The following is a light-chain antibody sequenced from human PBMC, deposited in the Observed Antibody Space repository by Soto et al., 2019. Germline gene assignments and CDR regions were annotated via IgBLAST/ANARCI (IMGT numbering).Light chain of an antibody. CDR1: QGISSW. V-gene: IGKV1-12*01. CDR2: AAS. Sequence: DIQMTQSPSSVSASVGDRVTITCRASQGISSWLAWYQQKPGKAPKFLIYAASTLQSGVPLRFSGSASGTEFTLTISNLQPEDFATYYCQQAYSSPITFGQGTRLEIK. J-gene: IGKJ5*01. CDR3: QQAYSSPIT.